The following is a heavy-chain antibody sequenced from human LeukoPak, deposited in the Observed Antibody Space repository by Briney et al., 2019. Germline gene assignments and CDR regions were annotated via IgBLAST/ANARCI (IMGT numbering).Heavy chain of an antibody. CDR3: ARDLGLRGST. Sequence: QPGGSLRLSCEASGLTFSNSWMHWVRQIPGKGLVWVSRMYGDMRDISYADSVKGRFTISRDSAKNTVYLQMNSLRGEDTAVYYCARDLGLRGSTWGQGTLVTVSS. J-gene: IGHJ5*02. D-gene: IGHD5-12*01. V-gene: IGHV3-74*01. CDR1: GLTFSNSW. CDR2: MYGDMRDI.